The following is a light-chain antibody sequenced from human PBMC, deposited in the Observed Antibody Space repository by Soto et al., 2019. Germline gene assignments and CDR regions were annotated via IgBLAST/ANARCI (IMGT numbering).Light chain of an antibody. CDR2: EVS. Sequence: QSVLTQPASVSGSPGQSITISCTGTSSDVGSYNLVSWYQQHPGKAPKLMIYEVSKRPSGVSNRFSGSKSGNTASLTISGLQAEDEADYYCCSYAGSFWVFGGGTKLTVL. CDR3: CSYAGSFWV. V-gene: IGLV2-23*02. J-gene: IGLJ3*02. CDR1: SSDVGSYNL.